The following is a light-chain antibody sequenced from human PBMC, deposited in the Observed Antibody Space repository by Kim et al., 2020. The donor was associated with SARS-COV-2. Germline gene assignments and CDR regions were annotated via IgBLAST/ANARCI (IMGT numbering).Light chain of an antibody. CDR1: ALPKQY. V-gene: IGLV3-25*03. J-gene: IGLJ3*02. CDR2: KDS. CDR3: HSEDSSGTYWV. Sequence: SYELTQPPSVSVSPGQTARITCSGDALPKQYAYWYQQKPGQAPVLVIYKDSERPSGIPERFSGSSSGTTVTLTISGVQAEDEAGYYCHSEDSSGTYWVFG.